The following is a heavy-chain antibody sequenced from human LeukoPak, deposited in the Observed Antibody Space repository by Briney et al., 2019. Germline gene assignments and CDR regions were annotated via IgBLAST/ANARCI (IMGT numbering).Heavy chain of an antibody. J-gene: IGHJ4*02. Sequence: PGGSLRLSCVASGFAFRTYGMHWVRQAPGKGLEWVAHIWFDGVNKHYGDSVKGRFTISRDNSQNTLYPQMNSLRAEDTAVYYCARDVQWLIDYWGQGTLVTVSS. D-gene: IGHD6-19*01. CDR3: ARDVQWLIDY. CDR1: GFAFRTYG. V-gene: IGHV3-33*01. CDR2: IWFDGVNK.